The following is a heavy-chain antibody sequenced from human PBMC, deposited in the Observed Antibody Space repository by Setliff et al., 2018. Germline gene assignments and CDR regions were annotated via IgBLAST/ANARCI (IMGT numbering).Heavy chain of an antibody. D-gene: IGHD2-21*02. V-gene: IGHV1-69*10. CDR3: ATDLKFTRFCFGSNCYSGAFEM. J-gene: IGHJ3*02. Sequence: SVKVSCKASGDSFRTSSISWVRQAPGQGLEWMGGIIPILNKPNYAQSFQGRVAITADKSTTTSYMELSGLRSEDTALYFCATDLKFTRFCFGSNCYSGAFEMWGQGTMVTVSS. CDR2: IIPILNKP. CDR1: GDSFRTSS.